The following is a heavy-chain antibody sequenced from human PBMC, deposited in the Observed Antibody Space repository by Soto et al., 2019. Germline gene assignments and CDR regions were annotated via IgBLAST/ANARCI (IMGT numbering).Heavy chain of an antibody. Sequence: QVQLVQSGAEVKKPRASVKVSCKTSGYNFISYDISWVRQAPGQGIEWMGWIRVYNGNTNYAQKLQGRVTMTTDTSTSTAYMELRSLRSDDTAVYYCARDLPPSDYWGQGTLVTVSS. J-gene: IGHJ4*02. V-gene: IGHV1-18*01. CDR1: GYNFISYD. CDR3: ARDLPPSDY. CDR2: IRVYNGNT.